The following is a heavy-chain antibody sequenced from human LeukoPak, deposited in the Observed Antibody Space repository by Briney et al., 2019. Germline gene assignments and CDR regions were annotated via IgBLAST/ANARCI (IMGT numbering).Heavy chain of an antibody. CDR1: GGSISSSSDY. V-gene: IGHV4-39*01. CDR2: IYYHENT. D-gene: IGHD2-15*01. Sequence: SETLSLTCTVSGGSISSSSDYWGWIRQAPGKGLEWIGSIYYHENTYYNSSLKSRVTISVDTSKNQFSLKLNSVTAADTAVYFCARLSMLGYCSGGSCSLAMDVWGKGTTVTISS. J-gene: IGHJ6*04. CDR3: ARLSMLGYCSGGSCSLAMDV.